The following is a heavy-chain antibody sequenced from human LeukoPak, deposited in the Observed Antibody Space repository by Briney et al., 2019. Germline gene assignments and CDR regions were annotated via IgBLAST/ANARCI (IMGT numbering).Heavy chain of an antibody. CDR3: ARGEMATIEDAFDI. V-gene: IGHV4-59*11. CDR2: IYFSGST. D-gene: IGHD5-24*01. Sequence: SETLSLTCTVSGGSISSHYWSWIRQSPGKGLEWIGYIYFSGSTNYNPSLKSRVTISVDTSKNQFSLKLSSVTAADTAVYYCARGEMATIEDAFDIWGQGTMVTVSS. J-gene: IGHJ3*02. CDR1: GGSISSHY.